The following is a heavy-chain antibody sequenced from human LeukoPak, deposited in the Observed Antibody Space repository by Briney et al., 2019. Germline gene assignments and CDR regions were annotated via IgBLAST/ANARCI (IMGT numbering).Heavy chain of an antibody. J-gene: IGHJ5*02. V-gene: IGHV4-4*02. CDR3: ARGSLAAVADSWFDP. D-gene: IGHD6-19*01. Sequence: PSGTLSLTCAVSGDSINNNYWWRWVRQFPGKGLEWIGEIYRSGSTSYNPSLKSRVTISVDKSKNQFSLKLSSVTAADTAVYYCARGSLAAVADSWFDPWGQGTLVTVSS. CDR1: GDSINNNYW. CDR2: IYRSGST.